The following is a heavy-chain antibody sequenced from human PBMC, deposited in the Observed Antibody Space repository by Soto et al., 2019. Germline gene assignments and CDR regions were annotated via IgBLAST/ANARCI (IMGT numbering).Heavy chain of an antibody. CDR3: ARLVYDSSGYRPG. J-gene: IGHJ4*02. CDR1: GGSISSSSYY. CDR2: IYYSGST. V-gene: IGHV4-39*01. Sequence: QLQLQESGPGLVKPSETLSLTCTVSGGSISSSSYYWGWIRQPPGKGLEWIGSIYYSGSTYYNPSLKTRVPIPVDTSKTQFSLKRSSVTAADTAVYYCARLVYDSSGYRPGWGQGTLVTVSS. D-gene: IGHD3-22*01.